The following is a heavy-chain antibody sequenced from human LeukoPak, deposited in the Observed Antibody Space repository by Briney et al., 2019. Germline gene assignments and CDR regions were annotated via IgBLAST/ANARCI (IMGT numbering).Heavy chain of an antibody. CDR1: GFTFSSYG. CDR3: AREGGSIIDY. J-gene: IGHJ4*02. CDR2: ISGSGGST. V-gene: IGHV3-23*01. Sequence: PGGSLRLSCAASGFTFSSYGMHWVRQAPGKGLEWVSAISGSGGSTYYADSVKGRFTISRDNSKNTLYLQKNSLRAEDTAVYYCAREGGSIIDYWGQGTLVTVSS. D-gene: IGHD3-16*01.